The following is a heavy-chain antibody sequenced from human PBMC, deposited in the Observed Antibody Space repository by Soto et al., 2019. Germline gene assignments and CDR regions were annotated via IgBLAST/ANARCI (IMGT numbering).Heavy chain of an antibody. CDR3: AGRTRGYSYGYWFDP. D-gene: IGHD5-18*01. V-gene: IGHV4-39*01. CDR1: GGSISSSSYY. Sequence: QLQLQESGPGLVKPSETLSLTCTVSGGSISSSSYYWGWIRQPPGKGLEWIGSIYYSGSTYYNPSLKSRVTISVDPSKHQFSLELGSVTAADTAVYYCAGRTRGYSYGYWFDPWGQGTLVTVSS. CDR2: IYYSGST. J-gene: IGHJ5*02.